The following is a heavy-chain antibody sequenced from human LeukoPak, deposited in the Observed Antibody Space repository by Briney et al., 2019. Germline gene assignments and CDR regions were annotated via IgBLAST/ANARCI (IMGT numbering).Heavy chain of an antibody. CDR1: GGSVSSIIYY. Sequence: SETLSLTCTVSGGSVSSIIYYWGWIRQPPGKGLEWIGTICYGGSTYYNVSLKSRVTISVDTSRNQFSLKLSSVTAADTAVYYCARHSRSVDYGSGSYTWDYWGQGTLVTVSS. D-gene: IGHD3-10*01. J-gene: IGHJ4*02. V-gene: IGHV4-39*01. CDR3: ARHSRSVDYGSGSYTWDY. CDR2: ICYGGST.